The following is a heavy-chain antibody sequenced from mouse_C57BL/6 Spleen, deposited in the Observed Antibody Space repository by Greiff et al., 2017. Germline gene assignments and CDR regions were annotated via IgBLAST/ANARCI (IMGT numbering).Heavy chain of an antibody. V-gene: IGHV5-17*01. CDR1: GFTFSDYG. D-gene: IGHD1-1*01. Sequence: EVQLVESGGGLVKPGGSLKLSCAASGFTFSDYGMHWVRQAPEKGLEWVAYISSGSSTIYYADTVKGRFTIARDNAKNTLFLQMTSLRSEDTAMYYCARNYGSCFYWYFDVWGTGTTVTVSS. J-gene: IGHJ1*03. CDR3: ARNYGSCFYWYFDV. CDR2: ISSGSSTI.